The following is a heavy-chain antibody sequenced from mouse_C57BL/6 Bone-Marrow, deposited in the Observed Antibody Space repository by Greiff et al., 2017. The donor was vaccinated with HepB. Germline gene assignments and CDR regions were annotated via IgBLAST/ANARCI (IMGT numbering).Heavy chain of an antibody. CDR1: GFTFTDYY. Sequence: VQLKESGGGLVQPGGSLSLSCAASGFTFTDYYMSWVRQPPGKALEWLGFIRNKANGYTTEYSASVKGRFTISRDNSQSILYLQMNALRAEDSATYYCARPSYDGYYRYAMDYWGQGTSVTVSS. CDR3: ARPSYDGYYRYAMDY. V-gene: IGHV7-3*01. CDR2: IRNKANGYTT. D-gene: IGHD2-3*01. J-gene: IGHJ4*01.